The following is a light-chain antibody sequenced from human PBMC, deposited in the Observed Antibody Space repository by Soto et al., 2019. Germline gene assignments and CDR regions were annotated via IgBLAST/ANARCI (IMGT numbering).Light chain of an antibody. V-gene: IGKV3-20*01. CDR3: HQYGGSPGT. Sequence: EIVLTQSPGTLSLSPGERSPLSCRARQSVSSNYLAWYQQRPGQAPRLLIYDASSRATGVPDRFSGSGSGTDFTLTISRLEPEDFAVYYCHQYGGSPGTLGQGTKVDIK. CDR1: QSVSSNY. CDR2: DAS. J-gene: IGKJ1*01.